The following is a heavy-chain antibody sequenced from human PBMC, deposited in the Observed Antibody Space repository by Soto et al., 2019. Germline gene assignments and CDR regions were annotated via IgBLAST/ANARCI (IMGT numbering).Heavy chain of an antibody. CDR1: GGTFSSYA. Sequence: ASVKVSCKASGGTFSSYAISWVRQAPGQGLEWMGGIIPIFGTANYAQKFQGRVTITADESTSTAYMELSSLRSEDTAVYYCAGVPRVLRFLEWSNDYWGQGTLVTVSS. J-gene: IGHJ4*02. CDR2: IIPIFGTA. V-gene: IGHV1-69*13. D-gene: IGHD3-3*01. CDR3: AGVPRVLRFLEWSNDY.